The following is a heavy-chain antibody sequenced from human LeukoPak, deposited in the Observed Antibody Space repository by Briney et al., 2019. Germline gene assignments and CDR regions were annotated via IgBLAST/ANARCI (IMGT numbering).Heavy chain of an antibody. D-gene: IGHD2-8*01. CDR3: ARSANGWVSLDY. CDR2: IIPIFGTA. J-gene: IGHJ4*02. CDR1: GYTFTSYA. V-gene: IGHV1-69*13. Sequence: ASVKVSCKASGYTFTSYAISWVRQAPGQGLEWMGGIIPIFGTANYAQKFQGRVTITADESTSTAYMELSSLRSEDTAVYYCARSANGWVSLDYWGQGTLVAVSS.